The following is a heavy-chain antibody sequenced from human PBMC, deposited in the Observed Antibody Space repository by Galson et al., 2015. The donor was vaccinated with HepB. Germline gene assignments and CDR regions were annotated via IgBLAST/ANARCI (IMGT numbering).Heavy chain of an antibody. CDR1: GYTFTSYG. Sequence: SVKVSCKASGYTFTSYGISWVRQAPGQGLEWMGWISAYNGNTNYAQKLQGRVTMTTDTSTSTAYMELRSLRSDDTAVYYCARDEVATVTTGWFDPWGQGTLVTVSS. CDR3: ARDEVATVTTGWFDP. CDR2: ISAYNGNT. D-gene: IGHD4-17*01. V-gene: IGHV1-18*04. J-gene: IGHJ5*02.